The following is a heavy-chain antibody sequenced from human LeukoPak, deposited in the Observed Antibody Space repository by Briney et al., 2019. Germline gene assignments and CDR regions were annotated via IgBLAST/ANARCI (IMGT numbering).Heavy chain of an antibody. D-gene: IGHD2-2*01. Sequence: ASVKVSCKASGGTFSSYAISWVRQAPGQGLEWMGGIIPIFGTVNYAQKFQGRVTITADESTSTAYMELSSLRSEDTAVYYCAGSSTSPDDWFDPWGQGTLVTVSS. V-gene: IGHV1-69*13. CDR2: IIPIFGTV. CDR1: GGTFSSYA. J-gene: IGHJ5*02. CDR3: AGSSTSPDDWFDP.